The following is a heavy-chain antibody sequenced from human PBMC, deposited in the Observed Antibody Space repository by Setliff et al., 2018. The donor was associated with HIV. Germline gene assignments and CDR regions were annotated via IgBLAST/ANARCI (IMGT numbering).Heavy chain of an antibody. D-gene: IGHD3-22*01. CDR3: ARENYDNTGYNPPLGEYFQH. Sequence: GGSLRLSCAASGFNFGDYWMTWVRQAPGKGLEWAATINEDGTKKYYGASVKGRFTISRDNAKKSLYLQMNSLRAEDTAVYYCARENYDNTGYNPPLGEYFQHWGQGSLVTVSS. V-gene: IGHV3-7*03. CDR2: INEDGTKK. J-gene: IGHJ1*01. CDR1: GFNFGDYW.